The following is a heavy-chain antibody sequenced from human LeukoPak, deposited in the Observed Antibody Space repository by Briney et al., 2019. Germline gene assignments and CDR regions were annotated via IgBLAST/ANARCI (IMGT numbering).Heavy chain of an antibody. J-gene: IGHJ4*02. CDR1: GFTVSTTY. D-gene: IGHD3-22*01. Sequence: GGSLRPSCEVSGFTVSTTYMSWVRQAPGKGLEWVSILYRGGATYYADSVKGRFSISRHDSNNTLFLQMNSLRPEDTAVYYCARGDYYDDCGYSDWGQGTLVTVSS. CDR2: LYRGGAT. V-gene: IGHV3-53*04. CDR3: ARGDYYDDCGYSD.